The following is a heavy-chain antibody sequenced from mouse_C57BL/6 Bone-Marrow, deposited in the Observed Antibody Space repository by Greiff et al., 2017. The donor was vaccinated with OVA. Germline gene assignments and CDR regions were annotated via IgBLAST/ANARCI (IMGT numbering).Heavy chain of an antibody. J-gene: IGHJ3*01. CDR1: GYTFTSYW. Sequence: VQLQQPGAELVMPGASVKLSCKASGYTFTSYWMHWVKQRPGQGLEWIGEIDPSDSYTNYNQQFKGKSTVTVDKSSSTAYMQLSSLTSEDSAVYYGAREGGTYGNYRFAYWGQGTLVTVSA. V-gene: IGHV1-69*01. D-gene: IGHD2-1*01. CDR3: AREGGTYGNYRFAY. CDR2: IDPSDSYT.